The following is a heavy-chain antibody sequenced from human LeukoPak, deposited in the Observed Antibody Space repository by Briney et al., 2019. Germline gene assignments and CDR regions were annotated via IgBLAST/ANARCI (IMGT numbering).Heavy chain of an antibody. CDR3: ARQTNWNSIDY. V-gene: IGHV5-51*01. D-gene: IGHD1-7*01. CDR1: GYSFATYW. Sequence: GEFLKISCKGSGYSFATYWIGWVRQMPGKGLEWMGIIYPDDSDTRYSPSFQGQVTISADKSISTAYLQWNSLQASDTAIFYCARQTNWNSIDYWGQGTPVTVSS. J-gene: IGHJ4*01. CDR2: IYPDDSDT.